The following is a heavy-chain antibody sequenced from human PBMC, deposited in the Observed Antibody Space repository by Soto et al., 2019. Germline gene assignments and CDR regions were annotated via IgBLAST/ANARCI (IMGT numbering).Heavy chain of an antibody. D-gene: IGHD3-9*01. V-gene: IGHV1-2*04. CDR2: INPNSGGT. J-gene: IGHJ5*02. CDR1: GYTFTGYY. Sequence: GASVKVSCKASGYTFTGYYMHWVRQAPGQGLEWMGWINPNSGGTNYAQKFQGWVTMTRDTSISTAYMELSRLRSDDTAVYYCARAFSLDILTGYYKGDNWFDPWGQGTLVTVSS. CDR3: ARAFSLDILTGYYKGDNWFDP.